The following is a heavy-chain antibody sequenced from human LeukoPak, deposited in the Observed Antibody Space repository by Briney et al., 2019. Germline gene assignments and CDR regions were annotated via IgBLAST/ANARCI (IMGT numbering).Heavy chain of an antibody. V-gene: IGHV3-7*01. CDR1: GFTFSSYA. Sequence: PGGSLRLSCAASGFTFSSYAMSWVRQAPGKGPEWVASIKLDGSEKYYVDSVKGRFTISRDNAKNSLYLQMNTLRAEDTAVYYCAKEGYWGQGTLVTVSS. CDR2: IKLDGSEK. CDR3: AKEGY. J-gene: IGHJ4*02.